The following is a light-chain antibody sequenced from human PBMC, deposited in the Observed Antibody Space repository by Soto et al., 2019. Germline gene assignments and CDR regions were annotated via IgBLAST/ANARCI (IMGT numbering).Light chain of an antibody. J-gene: IGKJ1*01. CDR1: QSVSSD. Sequence: EIVLTQSPATLSLSPGERATLSCRASQSVSSDLAWYQQKPGQPPRLLIYDAFKRATGNPARFSGSGSGTDFTLTISSLEPEAFAVYYCQQKLSTFGQATKVE. V-gene: IGKV3-11*01. CDR2: DAF. CDR3: QQKLST.